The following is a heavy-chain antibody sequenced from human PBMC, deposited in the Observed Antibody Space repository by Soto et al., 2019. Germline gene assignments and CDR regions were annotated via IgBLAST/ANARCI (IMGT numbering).Heavy chain of an antibody. V-gene: IGHV1-69*13. CDR1: GGTLSSYA. CDR3: ARTLAVGGCSGGSCYSMGYYGMDV. Sequence: GASVKVSCKASGGTLSSYAISWVRQAPGQGLEWMGGIIPIFGTANYAQKFQGRVTITADESTSTAYMELSSLRSEDTAVYYCARTLAVGGCSGGSCYSMGYYGMDVWGQGTTVTVSS. J-gene: IGHJ6*02. D-gene: IGHD2-15*01. CDR2: IIPIFGTA.